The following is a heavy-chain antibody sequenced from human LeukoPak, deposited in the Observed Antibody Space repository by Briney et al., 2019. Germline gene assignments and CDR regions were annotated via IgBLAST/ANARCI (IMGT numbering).Heavy chain of an antibody. Sequence: SETLSLTCAVSGYSLGSGFYCGWVRQPPGKGLEWIGNMYHTGTIYYNPSLRSRLTISEDTSKSHFSLTVDSVTAADTAVYYCAAGRYSGSVDYWGQGILVTVSS. CDR1: GYSLGSGFY. J-gene: IGHJ4*02. CDR2: MYHTGTI. D-gene: IGHD1-26*01. V-gene: IGHV4-38-2*01. CDR3: AAGRYSGSVDY.